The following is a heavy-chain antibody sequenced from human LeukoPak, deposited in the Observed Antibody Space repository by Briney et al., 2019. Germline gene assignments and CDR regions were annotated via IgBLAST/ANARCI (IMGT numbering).Heavy chain of an antibody. J-gene: IGHJ4*02. Sequence: GGSLRLACSAPGFTFSTYWMHWVRQVRGRGLVWVPHIKSDGSGTGYADSVKGRFTISIGNAKNTLYLQMNSLRAEDTAVYFCARDTPAIGVDYWGQGTLVTVSS. CDR3: ARDTPAIGVDY. V-gene: IGHV3-74*01. D-gene: IGHD2-2*01. CDR2: IKSDGSGT. CDR1: GFTFSTYW.